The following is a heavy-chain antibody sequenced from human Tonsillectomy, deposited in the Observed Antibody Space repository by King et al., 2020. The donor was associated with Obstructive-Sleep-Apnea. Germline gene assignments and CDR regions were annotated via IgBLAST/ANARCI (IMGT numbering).Heavy chain of an antibody. Sequence: QLVQSGAEVKKPGASVKVSCKVSGDPFSTFAMHWVRQAPGQTLEWMGWINAGKNNTKYSQRFQDRVTITRDTSASTAYMELRRQRSEDTAVYYCATAPDGGGWAYWGQGTLVTVSS. J-gene: IGHJ4*02. CDR2: INAGKNNT. CDR3: ATAPDGGGWAY. D-gene: IGHD1-26*01. V-gene: IGHV1-3*01. CDR1: GDPFSTFA.